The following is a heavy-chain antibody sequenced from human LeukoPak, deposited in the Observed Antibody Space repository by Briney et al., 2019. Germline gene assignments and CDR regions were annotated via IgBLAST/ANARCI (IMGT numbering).Heavy chain of an antibody. J-gene: IGHJ4*02. D-gene: IGHD3-22*01. CDR3: ARDFVDYYDSSGYWPFDY. V-gene: IGHV1-69*05. CDR1: GGTFSSYA. Sequence: RASVKVSCKASGGTFSSYAISWVRQAPGQGLEWMGRIIPIFGTANYAQKFQGRVTITTDESTSTAYMELSSLRSEDTAVYYCARDFVDYYDSSGYWPFDYWGQGTLVTVSS. CDR2: IIPIFGTA.